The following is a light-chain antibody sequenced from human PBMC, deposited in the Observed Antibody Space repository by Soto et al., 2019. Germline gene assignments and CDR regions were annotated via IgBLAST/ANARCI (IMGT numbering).Light chain of an antibody. CDR1: QSVPSTY. J-gene: IGKJ1*01. V-gene: IGKV3-20*01. CDR3: QQFGNSPWT. Sequence: EIVLSQSPGIMSLSPGERATLSCRASQSVPSTYFAWYQQKPGQPPRLLISGASNRATGIPDRFSGSGSGTAFTLTISRLEPEDFAVYFCQQFGNSPWTFGQGTRVEI. CDR2: GAS.